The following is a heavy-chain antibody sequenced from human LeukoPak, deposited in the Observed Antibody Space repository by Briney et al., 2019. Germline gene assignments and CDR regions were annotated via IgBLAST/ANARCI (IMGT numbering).Heavy chain of an antibody. CDR2: ISAYNGNT. Sequence: ASVKVSCKASGYTFTSYGIGWVRQAPGQGLEWMGWISAYNGNTNYAQKLQGRVTMTTDTSTSTAYMELRSLRSDDTAVYYCAIDLGELSPLDYWGQGTLVTVSS. J-gene: IGHJ4*02. D-gene: IGHD3-16*02. CDR3: AIDLGELSPLDY. V-gene: IGHV1-18*01. CDR1: GYTFTSYG.